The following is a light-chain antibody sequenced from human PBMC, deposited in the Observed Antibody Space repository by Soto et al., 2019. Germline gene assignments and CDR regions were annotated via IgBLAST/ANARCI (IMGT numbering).Light chain of an antibody. Sequence: QSALTQPASVSGSPGQSITISCTGSSSDVGTQNYVSWYQQHPDKDPKLMIYEVSDRPSGVSNRFSGSKSGNTASLTISGVQAEDEADYYCLSYTSSYTVVFGGGTQLTVL. V-gene: IGLV2-14*01. J-gene: IGLJ2*01. CDR1: SSDVGTQNY. CDR2: EVS. CDR3: LSYTSSYTVV.